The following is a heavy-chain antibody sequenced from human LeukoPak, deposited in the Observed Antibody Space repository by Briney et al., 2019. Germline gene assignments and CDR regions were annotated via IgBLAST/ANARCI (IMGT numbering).Heavy chain of an antibody. CDR3: ARGDYDTSGGGFDI. CDR2: TYYRPKWFF. V-gene: IGHV6-1*01. Sequence: SQTLSLTCVISGDNVSSNSAAWNWIRQSPSGGLEWLGRTYYRPKWFFDYAVSMKSRLTINSDTSQSHFSLQLRSVTPEDTAVYYCARGDYDTSGGGFDIWGQGTLVTVSS. J-gene: IGHJ3*02. CDR1: GDNVSSNSAA. D-gene: IGHD3-22*01.